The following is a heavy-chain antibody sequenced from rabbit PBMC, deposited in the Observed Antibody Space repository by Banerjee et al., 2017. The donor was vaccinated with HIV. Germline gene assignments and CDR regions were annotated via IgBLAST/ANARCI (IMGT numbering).Heavy chain of an antibody. D-gene: IGHD8-1*01. V-gene: IGHV1S45*01. Sequence: QEQLEESGGGLVKPEGSLTLTCKASGFSFSDRDVMCWVRPAPGKGLEWIACIDTGSSGFTYFASWAKGRFTISKTSSTTVTLQVTSLTAADTATYFCARDSGTSFSSYGMDLWGPGTLVTVS. CDR1: GFSFSDRDV. J-gene: IGHJ6*01. CDR3: ARDSGTSFSSYGMDL. CDR2: IDTGSSGFT.